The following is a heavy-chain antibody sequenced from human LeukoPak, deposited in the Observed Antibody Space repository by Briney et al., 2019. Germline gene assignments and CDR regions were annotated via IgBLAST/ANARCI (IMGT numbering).Heavy chain of an antibody. D-gene: IGHD2-2*01. V-gene: IGHV3-21*01. CDR1: GFTFSSYS. Sequence: GSLRLSCAASGFTFSSYSMNWVRQAPGKGLEWVSSISSSSSYIYYADSVKGRFTISRDNAKNSLYLQMNSLRAEDTAVYYCARDRDIVVVPAAHDAFDIWGQGTMVTVSS. CDR2: ISSSSSYI. CDR3: ARDRDIVVVPAAHDAFDI. J-gene: IGHJ3*02.